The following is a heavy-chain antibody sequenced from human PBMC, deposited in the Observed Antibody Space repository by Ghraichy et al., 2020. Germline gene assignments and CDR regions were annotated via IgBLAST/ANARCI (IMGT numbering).Heavy chain of an antibody. CDR1: GGSISSSSYY. CDR2: IYYSGST. Sequence: SETLSLTCTVSGGSISSSSYYWGWIRQPPGKGLEWIGSIYYSGSTYYNPSLKSRVTISVDTSKNQFSLKLSSVTAADTAVYYCARPLYDFWSGLIGHYYYGMDVWGQGTTVTVSS. CDR3: ARPLYDFWSGLIGHYYYGMDV. D-gene: IGHD3-3*01. V-gene: IGHV4-39*01. J-gene: IGHJ6*02.